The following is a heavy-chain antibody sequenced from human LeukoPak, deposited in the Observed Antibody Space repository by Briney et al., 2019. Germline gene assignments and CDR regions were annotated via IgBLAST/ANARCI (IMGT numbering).Heavy chain of an antibody. V-gene: IGHV3-23*01. Sequence: GASLRLSCAASGFTFSSYAMSWVRQPPGKGLEWVSAIRGSGGSTYYADSVKGRFTISRDNSKNTLYLQMNSLRAEDTAVYYCAKPDYGYPERPDYFDYWGQGTLVTVSS. CDR3: AKPDYGYPERPDYFDY. CDR2: IRGSGGST. CDR1: GFTFSSYA. J-gene: IGHJ4*02. D-gene: IGHD1-14*01.